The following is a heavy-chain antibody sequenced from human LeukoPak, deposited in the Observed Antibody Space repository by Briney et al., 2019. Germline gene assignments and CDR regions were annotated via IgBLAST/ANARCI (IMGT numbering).Heavy chain of an antibody. D-gene: IGHD2-8*01. J-gene: IGHJ4*02. CDR1: GFTFSSYS. CDR3: TRELSATARAHDY. Sequence: GGSLRLSCAASGFTFSSYSMNWVRQAPGKGLEWVSSISSSSSYIYYADSVKGRFTISRDNAKNSLYLQMNSLRAEDTAVYYCTRELSATARAHDYRGRGTLVPV. CDR2: ISSSSSYI. V-gene: IGHV3-21*01.